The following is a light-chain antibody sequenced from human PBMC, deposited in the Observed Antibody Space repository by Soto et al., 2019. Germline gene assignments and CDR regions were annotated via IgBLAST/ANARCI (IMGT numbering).Light chain of an antibody. CDR2: DAS. CDR3: QQYNNWPIT. V-gene: IGKV1-5*01. J-gene: IGKJ5*01. Sequence: DIEMTQSPSTRSASVGDGVTISCRASQSISIWLAWYQQEPGKAPKVLICDASSLQRGVPSRFSGSGSGTDFTLNIISLQADDFQIYYCQQYNNWPITLGPGTRLEIK. CDR1: QSISIW.